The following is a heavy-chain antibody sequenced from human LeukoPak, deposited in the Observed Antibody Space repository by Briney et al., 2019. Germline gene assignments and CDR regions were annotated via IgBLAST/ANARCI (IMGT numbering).Heavy chain of an antibody. D-gene: IGHD3-22*01. CDR3: ARDLRFRSGSPNALFDY. J-gene: IGHJ4*02. Sequence: SETLSLTCTVSGGSISSYYWSWIRQPAGKGLEWIGRIYTSGSTNYNPSLKSRVTMSVDTSKNQFSLKLSSVTAADTAVYYCARDLRFRSGSPNALFDYWGQGTLVTVSS. CDR1: GGSISSYY. V-gene: IGHV4-4*07. CDR2: IYTSGST.